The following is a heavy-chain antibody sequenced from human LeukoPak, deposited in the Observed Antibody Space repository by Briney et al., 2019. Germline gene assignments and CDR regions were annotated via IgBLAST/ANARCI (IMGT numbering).Heavy chain of an antibody. Sequence: GRSLRLSCAASGLSFSSYGMHWVRQAPGKGLEWVATIWYDGSNKYYADSVKGRFTISRDNSRSTLYLQMNSLRPEDTAIYYCAREGYYGSGSPPSLYFDYWGQGTLVTVSS. D-gene: IGHD3-10*01. CDR2: IWYDGSNK. J-gene: IGHJ4*02. CDR1: GLSFSSYG. CDR3: AREGYYGSGSPPSLYFDY. V-gene: IGHV3-33*01.